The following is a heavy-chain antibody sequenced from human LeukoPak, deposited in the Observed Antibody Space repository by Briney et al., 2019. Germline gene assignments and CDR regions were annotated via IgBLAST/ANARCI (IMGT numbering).Heavy chain of an antibody. J-gene: IGHJ4*02. CDR2: INPNSGGT. D-gene: IGHD3-3*01. CDR1: GYTFTGYY. Sequence: ASVKVSCKASGYTFTGYYMHWVRQAPGQGLEWMGWINPNSGGTNYAQKFQGRVTMTRDTSISTAYMELRSLRSDDTAVYYCARDYRHYDFWSGYYRYYFDYWGQGTLVTVSS. V-gene: IGHV1-2*02. CDR3: ARDYRHYDFWSGYYRYYFDY.